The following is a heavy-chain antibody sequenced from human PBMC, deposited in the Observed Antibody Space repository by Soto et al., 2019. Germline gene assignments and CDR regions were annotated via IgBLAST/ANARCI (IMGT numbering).Heavy chain of an antibody. CDR3: ARGMGRYFDL. CDR2: LSASGRT. J-gene: IGHJ2*01. CDR1: GDSIGNFY. Sequence: SETLSLTCAISGDSIGNFYWSWIRQPAGKGLESLGRLSASGRTNYSPSLQSRVTMSLDRSKNRFSLRLTSVSAADTAVYFCARGMGRYFDLWGRGTLVTVSS. D-gene: IGHD2-8*01. V-gene: IGHV4-4*07.